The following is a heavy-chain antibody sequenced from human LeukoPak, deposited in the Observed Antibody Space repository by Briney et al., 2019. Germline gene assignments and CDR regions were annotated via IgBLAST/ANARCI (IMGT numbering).Heavy chain of an antibody. V-gene: IGHV3-64*01. J-gene: IGHJ6*03. CDR2: ISSNGGST. CDR3: ARQGGQQLVRGYYYYYMDV. D-gene: IGHD6-13*01. CDR1: GFTLSSYA. Sequence: GGSLRLSCAASGFTLSSYAMHWVRQAPGEGLEYVSAISSNGGSTYYANSVKGRFTISRDNSKNTLYLQMGSLRAEDMAVYYCARQGGQQLVRGYYYYYMDVWGKGTTVTVSS.